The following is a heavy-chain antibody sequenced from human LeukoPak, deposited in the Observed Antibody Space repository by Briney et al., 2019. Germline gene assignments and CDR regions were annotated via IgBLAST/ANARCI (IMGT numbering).Heavy chain of an antibody. CDR1: RFTFDDYA. CDR2: ISWNRGSI. CDR3: AELGITMIGGV. V-gene: IGHV3-9*01. Sequence: GGSLGLSCAASRFTFDDYAMHWVRQAPGKGLEWVSGISWNRGSIGYADSVKGRFTISRDSAKNSLYLQMNSLRAEDTAVYYCAELGITMIGGVWGKGTTVTISS. D-gene: IGHD3-10*02. J-gene: IGHJ6*04.